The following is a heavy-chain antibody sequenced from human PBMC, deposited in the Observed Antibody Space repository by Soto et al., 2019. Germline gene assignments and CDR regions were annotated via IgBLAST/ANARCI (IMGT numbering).Heavy chain of an antibody. D-gene: IGHD2-2*01. CDR2: ISGSGGST. CDR3: AKGPPTGYCSSTSCYAEFDD. CDR1: GFTFSSYA. J-gene: IGHJ4*02. V-gene: IGHV3-23*01. Sequence: EVQLLESGGGLVQPGGSLRLSCAASGFTFSSYAMSWVRQAPGKGLEWVSAISGSGGSTYYADSVKGRFTISRDNSKNTLYLQLNSQRAEETAVYCCAKGPPTGYCSSTSCYAEFDDWGQGALVTVSS.